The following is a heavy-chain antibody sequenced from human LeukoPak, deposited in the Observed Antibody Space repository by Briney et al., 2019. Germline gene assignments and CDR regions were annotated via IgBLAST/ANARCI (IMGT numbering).Heavy chain of an antibody. Sequence: SETLSLTCTVSGDSLSSYHWSWLRQPPGKGLEWIGYISSSGSTSYNPSLKSRVTFSVDTSKSHFSLRLTSVIAADTAVYYCARVGRGDHTWGSYYCDHWGQGTLVSVSS. CDR3: ARVGRGDHTWGSYYCDH. V-gene: IGHV4-59*01. J-gene: IGHJ4*02. CDR1: GDSLSSYH. CDR2: ISSSGST. D-gene: IGHD3-16*01.